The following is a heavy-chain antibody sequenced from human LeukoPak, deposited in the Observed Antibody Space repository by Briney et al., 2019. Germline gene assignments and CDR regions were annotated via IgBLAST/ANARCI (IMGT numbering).Heavy chain of an antibody. D-gene: IGHD6-13*01. CDR2: IKQDGSEK. CDR1: GFTFSSYW. CDR3: ASIAAAGTEEFDY. Sequence: GGSLRLSCAASGFTFSSYWMSWVRQAPGKGLEWVANIKQDGSEKYYVDSVKGRFTISRDNAKNSLYRQMNSLRAEDTAVYYCASIAAAGTEEFDYWGQGTLVTVSS. V-gene: IGHV3-7*01. J-gene: IGHJ4*02.